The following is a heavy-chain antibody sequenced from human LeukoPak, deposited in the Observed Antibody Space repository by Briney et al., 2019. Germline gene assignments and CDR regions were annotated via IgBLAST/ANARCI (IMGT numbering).Heavy chain of an antibody. CDR2: ISSSSRYR. V-gene: IGHV3-21*01. Sequence: GGSLRLSCAASGFTFSSYSMIWVRQAPGKGLEWVSSISSSSRYRYYADSVKGRFTISRDNAKNSLYLQMNSLRAEDTAVYYCARGRIAVAGTYIPSNWGPQLYYMDVWGKGTTVTVSS. CDR3: ARGRIAVAGTYIPSNWGPQLYYMDV. CDR1: GFTFSSYS. D-gene: IGHD6-19*01. J-gene: IGHJ6*03.